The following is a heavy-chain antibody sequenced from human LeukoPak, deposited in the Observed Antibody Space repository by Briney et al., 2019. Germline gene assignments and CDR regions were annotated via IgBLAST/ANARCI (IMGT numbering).Heavy chain of an antibody. CDR3: ARGHFDWYYVDI. Sequence: GGSLRLSCAASGFTFNSYSMNWVPQAPGKRLEWVSSISSSSSYIYYADSVKGRFTISRDNAKNSLYLQMNGLRAEDAAVYYCARGHFDWYYVDIWGKGTTVTVSS. J-gene: IGHJ6*03. CDR2: ISSSSSYI. CDR1: GFTFNSYS. V-gene: IGHV3-21*01. D-gene: IGHD3-9*01.